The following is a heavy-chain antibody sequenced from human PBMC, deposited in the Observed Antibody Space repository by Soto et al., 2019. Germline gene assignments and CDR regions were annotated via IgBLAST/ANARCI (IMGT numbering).Heavy chain of an antibody. V-gene: IGHV4-59*08. J-gene: IGHJ6*02. Sequence: QVQLQASGPGLVKPSDTLSLTCTVSGDSIGTYNWGWIRKPPGKRLEWIGYIYSNGGTSYNPALKSRVTISADTSTKQFSLRLSSVTAADTAVYNCVRQGIGALHGLVDVWGQGTTVTVSS. CDR2: IYSNGGT. CDR1: GDSIGTYN. CDR3: VRQGIGALHGLVDV. D-gene: IGHD1-26*01.